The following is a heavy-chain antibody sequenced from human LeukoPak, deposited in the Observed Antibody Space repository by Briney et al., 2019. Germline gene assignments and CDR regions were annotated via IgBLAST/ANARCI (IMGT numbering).Heavy chain of an antibody. V-gene: IGHV4-59*12. Sequence: PSETLSLTCIVSGGSISGYNWGWVRQPPGKGLEYISFIYYNGDTNYNPSLKSRVTMSVDTSKNQFSLKLSSVTAADTAVYYCARGTGYYDSSGYPPYYGMDVWGQGTTVTVSS. CDR1: GGSISGYN. D-gene: IGHD3-22*01. J-gene: IGHJ6*02. CDR3: ARGTGYYDSSGYPPYYGMDV. CDR2: IYYNGDT.